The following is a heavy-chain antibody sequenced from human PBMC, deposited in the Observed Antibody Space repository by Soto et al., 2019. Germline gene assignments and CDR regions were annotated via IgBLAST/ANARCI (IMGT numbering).Heavy chain of an antibody. CDR1: GFTLSSYW. CDR2: IKGDGSET. Sequence: GGSLRLSSAASGFTLSSYWMHWVRQAPGKGLVWVSRIKGDGSETNYADSVKGRFTISRDNAKNTLYLQLNSLRAEDTAVYYCLRGNSGYGNFDYWGQGTRVTVSS. J-gene: IGHJ4*02. D-gene: IGHD5-12*01. V-gene: IGHV3-74*01. CDR3: LRGNSGYGNFDY.